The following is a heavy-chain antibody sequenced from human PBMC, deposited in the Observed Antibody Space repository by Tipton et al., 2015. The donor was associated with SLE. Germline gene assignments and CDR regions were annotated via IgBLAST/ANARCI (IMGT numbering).Heavy chain of an antibody. CDR3: ARDHRVNFDWILLDY. V-gene: IGHV4-39*07. J-gene: IGHJ4*02. D-gene: IGHD3-9*01. CDR1: GDSISSSSYY. CDR2: VYHTGNT. Sequence: TLSLTCIVSGDSISSSSYYWGWIRQPPGKGLEWVGTVYHTGNTFYNPSLKSRVTISVDTSKNQFSLKLSSVTAADTAVYYCARDHRVNFDWILLDYWGQGALVSVSS.